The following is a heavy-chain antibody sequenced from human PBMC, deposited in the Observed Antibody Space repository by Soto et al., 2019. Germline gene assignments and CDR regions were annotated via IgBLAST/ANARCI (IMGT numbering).Heavy chain of an antibody. Sequence: PGESLKISCNGSGYIFTSYWIGWVRQMPGKGLEWMGIIYPGDSDTRYSPSFQGQVTISADKSISTAYLQWSSLKASDTAMYYCARQQRYSSGWGPYYYGMDVWGQGTTVTVSS. CDR3: ARQQRYSSGWGPYYYGMDV. V-gene: IGHV5-51*01. D-gene: IGHD6-19*01. J-gene: IGHJ6*02. CDR2: IYPGDSDT. CDR1: GYIFTSYW.